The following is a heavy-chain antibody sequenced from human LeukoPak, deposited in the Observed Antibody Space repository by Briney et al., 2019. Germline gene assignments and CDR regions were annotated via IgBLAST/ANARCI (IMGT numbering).Heavy chain of an antibody. CDR3: ARGRKYGDYYYYYMDV. CDR1: GFTFSSYE. Sequence: GGSLRLSCAASGFTFSSYEMNWVRQAPGKGLEWVSYISSSGSTIYYADSVKGRFTISRDNAKNSLYLQMNSLRAEDTAVYYCARGRKYGDYYYYYMDVWGKGTTVTISS. V-gene: IGHV3-48*03. D-gene: IGHD4-17*01. CDR2: ISSSGSTI. J-gene: IGHJ6*03.